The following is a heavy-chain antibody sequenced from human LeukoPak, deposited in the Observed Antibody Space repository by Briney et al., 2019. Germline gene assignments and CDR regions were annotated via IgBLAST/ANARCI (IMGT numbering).Heavy chain of an antibody. CDR1: GFTFSSYG. D-gene: IGHD2-2*01. J-gene: IGHJ6*03. V-gene: IGHV3-30*02. Sequence: GGSLRLSCAASGFTFSSYGMHWVRQAPGKGLEWVAFIRYDGSNKYYADSMKGRFTISRDNAKNSLYLQMNSLRAEDTAVYYCARKYCSSTSCYFTNMDVWGKGTTVTVSS. CDR2: IRYDGSNK. CDR3: ARKYCSSTSCYFTNMDV.